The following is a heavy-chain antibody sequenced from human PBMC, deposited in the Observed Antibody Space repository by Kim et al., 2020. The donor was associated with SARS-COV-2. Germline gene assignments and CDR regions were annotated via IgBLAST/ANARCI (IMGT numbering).Heavy chain of an antibody. D-gene: IGHD6-19*01. V-gene: IGHV1-69*13. CDR1: GGTFSSYA. Sequence: SVKVSCKASGGTFSSYAISWVRQAPGQGLEWMGGIIPIFGTANYAQKFQGRLTITADESTSTAYMELSSLRSEDTAVYYCARAGYSSGWVNYYGMDVWGQGTTVTVSS. CDR2: IIPIFGTA. J-gene: IGHJ6*02. CDR3: ARAGYSSGWVNYYGMDV.